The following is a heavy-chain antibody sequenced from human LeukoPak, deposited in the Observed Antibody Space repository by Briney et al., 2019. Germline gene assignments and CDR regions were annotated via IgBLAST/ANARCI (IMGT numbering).Heavy chain of an antibody. CDR3: ARGRKYCSSTSCYTTDY. Sequence: ASVKVSCKASGYTFTGYYMHWVRQAPGQGLEWMGWINPNSGGTNYAQKFQGRVTMTRDTSISTAYMELSRLRSDDTAVYYCARGRKYCSSTSCYTTDYWGQGTLVTVSS. CDR2: INPNSGGT. CDR1: GYTFTGYY. J-gene: IGHJ4*02. D-gene: IGHD2-2*01. V-gene: IGHV1-2*02.